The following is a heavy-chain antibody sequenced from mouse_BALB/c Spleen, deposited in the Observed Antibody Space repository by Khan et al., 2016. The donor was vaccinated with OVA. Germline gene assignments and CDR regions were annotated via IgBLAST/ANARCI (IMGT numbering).Heavy chain of an antibody. CDR1: GYTFTTYW. Sequence: VKLLESGAELAKPGASVKMSCKASGYTFTTYWLHWVKQRPGQGLEWIGYISPSTGYAEYNQRFKDRATLTADKSSTTAYMQLTGLTSEDSAVYYCTCWRSTTYGLLDYWGQGTSLTVSS. D-gene: IGHD1-1*01. CDR2: ISPSTGYA. J-gene: IGHJ2*02. V-gene: IGHV1-7*01. CDR3: TCWRSTTYGLLDY.